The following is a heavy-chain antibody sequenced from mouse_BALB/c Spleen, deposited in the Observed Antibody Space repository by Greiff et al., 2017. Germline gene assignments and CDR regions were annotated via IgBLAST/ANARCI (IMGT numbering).Heavy chain of an antibody. D-gene: IGHD1-1*01. Sequence: EVQLVESGPGLVKPSQSLSLTCTVSGYSITSDYAWNWIRQLPGNQLEWMGYISYSGSTSYYPPLKSRISITRDTSKNQFFLQFKSVTTEDTATYYCARGDYGYLDYWGQGTTLTVSS. J-gene: IGHJ2*01. CDR3: ARGDYGYLDY. CDR2: ISYSGST. V-gene: IGHV3-2*02. CDR1: GYSITSDYA.